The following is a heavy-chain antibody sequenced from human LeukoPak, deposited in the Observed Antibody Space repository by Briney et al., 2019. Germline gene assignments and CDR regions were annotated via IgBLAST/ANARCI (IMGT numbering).Heavy chain of an antibody. Sequence: GGSLRLSCAASGFTFSDYAMSWVRQAPEKGLEWVSTISHVGGTYYADSVRGRFTISRDDSKNMVYLQMDSLRAEDTAVYYCAKYKDSYGRVLGTFDYWGQGTLVTVSS. CDR2: ISHVGGT. J-gene: IGHJ4*02. V-gene: IGHV3-23*01. CDR1: GFTFSDYA. CDR3: AKYKDSYGRVLGTFDY. D-gene: IGHD5-18*01.